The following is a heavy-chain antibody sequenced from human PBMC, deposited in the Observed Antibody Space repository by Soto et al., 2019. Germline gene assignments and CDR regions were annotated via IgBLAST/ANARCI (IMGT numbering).Heavy chain of an antibody. CDR1: GHIVTRYY. CDR2: IDPVGGRT. Sequence: QMQLVQSGAEVKKPGASVRVSCKATGHIVTRYYVHWVRQVPGQGLEWTGVIDPVGGRTTYAQRFQGRVTLTTDTSKSTVYMEMSSLRSEDTAVYYCARGAVGLVARGFGMDVWGQGTTVTVSS. V-gene: IGHV1-46*01. J-gene: IGHJ6*02. D-gene: IGHD3-10*01. CDR3: ARGAVGLVARGFGMDV.